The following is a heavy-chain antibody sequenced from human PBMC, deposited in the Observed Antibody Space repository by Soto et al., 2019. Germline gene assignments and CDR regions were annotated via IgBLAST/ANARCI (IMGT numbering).Heavy chain of an antibody. CDR2: ISSSSSTI. Sequence: EVQLVESGGGLVQPGGSLRLSCAASGFTYSSYSMNWVRQAPGKGLEWVSYISSSSSTIYYADSVKGRFAISRDNAKNSLYLQMNSLRAEDTAVYYCARDQGSNHYYMDVWGQGTTVTVAS. J-gene: IGHJ6*02. D-gene: IGHD6-13*01. V-gene: IGHV3-48*01. CDR1: GFTYSSYS. CDR3: ARDQGSNHYYMDV.